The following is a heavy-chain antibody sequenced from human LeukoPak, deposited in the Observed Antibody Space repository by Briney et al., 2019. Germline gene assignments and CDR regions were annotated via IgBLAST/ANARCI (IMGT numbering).Heavy chain of an antibody. Sequence: GGSLRLSCAASGFTFSSYEMNWVRQAPGKGLEWVSYISSSGSTIYYADSVKGRFTISRDNSKNTLYLQMNSLRAEDTAVYYCASQGYCSGGSCYSGGYYYYYMDVWGKGTTVTISS. D-gene: IGHD2-15*01. CDR1: GFTFSSYE. CDR2: ISSSGSTI. CDR3: ASQGYCSGGSCYSGGYYYYYMDV. J-gene: IGHJ6*03. V-gene: IGHV3-48*03.